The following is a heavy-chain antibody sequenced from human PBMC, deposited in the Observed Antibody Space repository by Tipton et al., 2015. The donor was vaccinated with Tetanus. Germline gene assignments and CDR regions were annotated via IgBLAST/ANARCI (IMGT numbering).Heavy chain of an antibody. Sequence: SLRLSCAVSGFNFNSYVMAWVRQAPGRGLEWVSRISATGGSKFYADSVKGRFTISRDNSKNMFSLQMDSLRADDTAVYYCARSPKYYDLLTGEKYYYGMDVWGQGTTVTVSS. CDR2: ISATGGSK. V-gene: IGHV3-23*01. D-gene: IGHD3-9*01. J-gene: IGHJ6*02. CDR3: ARSPKYYDLLTGEKYYYGMDV. CDR1: GFNFNSYV.